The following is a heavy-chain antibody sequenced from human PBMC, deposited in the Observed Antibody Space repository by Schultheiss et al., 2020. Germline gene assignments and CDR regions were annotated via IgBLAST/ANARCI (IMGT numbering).Heavy chain of an antibody. Sequence: ASVKVSCKASGYTFTSYGISWVRQAPGQGLEWMGWISAYNGNTNYAQKLQGRVNMTTDTSTTTAYMELRSLRSDDTAVYYCARSEWEPYDAFDIWGQGTMVTVSS. V-gene: IGHV1-18*04. D-gene: IGHD1-26*01. CDR1: GYTFTSYG. J-gene: IGHJ3*02. CDR2: ISAYNGNT. CDR3: ARSEWEPYDAFDI.